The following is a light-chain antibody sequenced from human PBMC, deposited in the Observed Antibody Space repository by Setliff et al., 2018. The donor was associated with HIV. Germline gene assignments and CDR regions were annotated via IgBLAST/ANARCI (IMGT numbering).Light chain of an antibody. CDR1: SSDVGGYNY. CDR2: DVS. Sequence: QSALAQPASVSGSPGQSITISCTGTSSDVGGYNYVSWYQQHPGKAPKLMIYDVSYRPSGVSNRFSGSKSGNTASLTISGLQAEDEADNHCSSYTTRRTPHVVFGGGTKVTVL. J-gene: IGLJ2*01. CDR3: SSYTTRRTPHVV. V-gene: IGLV2-14*03.